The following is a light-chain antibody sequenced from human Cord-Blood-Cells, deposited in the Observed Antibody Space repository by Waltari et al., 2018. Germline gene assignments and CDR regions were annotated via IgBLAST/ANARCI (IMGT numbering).Light chain of an antibody. J-gene: IGLJ1*01. CDR1: TSDVGRYNL. V-gene: IGLV2-23*01. CDR2: ECS. Sequence: QSALTQPASVPGSPGPSLTISCPGTTSDVGRYNLFSWYQQHPGKAPKLTIYECSKRPSGVSNRFSGSKSGNTASLTISGLQAEDEADYCCCSYAGSSTYVFGTGTKVTVL. CDR3: CSYAGSSTYV.